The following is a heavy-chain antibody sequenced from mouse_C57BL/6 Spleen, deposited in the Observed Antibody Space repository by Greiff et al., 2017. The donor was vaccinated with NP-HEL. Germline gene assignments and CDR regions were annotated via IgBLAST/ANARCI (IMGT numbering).Heavy chain of an antibody. CDR3: ARRPYDSLDY. D-gene: IGHD2-4*01. V-gene: IGHV1-4*01. CDR1: GYTFTSYT. Sequence: QVQLKESGAELARPGASVKMSCKASGYTFTSYTMHWVKQRPGQGLEWIGYINPSSGYTKYNQKFKDKATLTADKSSSTAYMQLSSLTSEDSAVYYCARRPYDSLDYWGQGTTLTVSS. CDR2: INPSSGYT. J-gene: IGHJ2*01.